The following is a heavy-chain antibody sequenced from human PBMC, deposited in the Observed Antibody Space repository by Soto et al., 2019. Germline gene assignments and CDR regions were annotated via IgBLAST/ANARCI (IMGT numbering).Heavy chain of an antibody. V-gene: IGHV3-23*01. Sequence: LRLSCAASGLIFSDYAMSWVRQAPGKGLECVACISGSGDKTFYADSVKGRFTISRDNSKNTLYLQMNSLRVEDTAVYYCAGVKRSSNYAAGSYYWGQGTLVTVSS. CDR1: GLIFSDYA. CDR2: ISGSGDKT. J-gene: IGHJ4*02. CDR3: AGVKRSSNYAAGSYY. D-gene: IGHD4-4*01.